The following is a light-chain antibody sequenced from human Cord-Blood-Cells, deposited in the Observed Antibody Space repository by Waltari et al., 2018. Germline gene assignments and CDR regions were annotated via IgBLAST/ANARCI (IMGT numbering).Light chain of an antibody. CDR2: AAS. CDR1: QSISSY. V-gene: IGKV1-39*01. CDR3: QQSYSNPWT. J-gene: IGKJ1*01. Sequence: EIQMTKSPSSLSASVGDRVTITCRASQSISSYLNWYQQKPGKAPKLLIYAASSLQSGFPSRFSGSGSGTDFTLTISSLQPEDFATYYCQQSYSNPWTFGQGTKVEIK.